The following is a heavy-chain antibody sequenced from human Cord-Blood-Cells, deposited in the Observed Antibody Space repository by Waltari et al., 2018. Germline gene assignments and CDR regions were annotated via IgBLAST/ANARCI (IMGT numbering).Heavy chain of an antibody. CDR2: IYHRGST. Sequence: QLQLQESGSGLVKPSQTLSLTCAVSGGSISSGGYSWSWIRQPPGKGLEWIGYIYHRGSTYNNPSLKSRVTISVDRSKNQFSLKLSSVTAADTAVYYCARFYCSGGSCYSDYNWFDPWGQGTLVTVSP. CDR1: GGSISSGGYS. J-gene: IGHJ5*02. D-gene: IGHD2-15*01. V-gene: IGHV4-30-2*01. CDR3: ARFYCSGGSCYSDYNWFDP.